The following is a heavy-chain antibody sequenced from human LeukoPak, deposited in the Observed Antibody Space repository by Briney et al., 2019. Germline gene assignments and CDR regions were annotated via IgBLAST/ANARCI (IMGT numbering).Heavy chain of an antibody. J-gene: IGHJ4*01. CDR1: GSGVSINSAG. CDR3: ARGSASGSV. Sequence: QTLSLTCAISGSGVSINSAGWNWIRQSPSRGLEWLGSTYYKFKGNNDYAVSVKSRISINPDTSKNQFSLQLNSVTAEDTAVYYSARGSASGSVWGQGTLVTVAS. CDR2: TYYKFKGNN. D-gene: IGHD3-10*01. V-gene: IGHV6-1*01.